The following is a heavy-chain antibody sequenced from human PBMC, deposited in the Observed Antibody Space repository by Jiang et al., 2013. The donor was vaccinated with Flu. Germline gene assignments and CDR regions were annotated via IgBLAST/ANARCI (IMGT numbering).Heavy chain of an antibody. CDR3: VRDYCSGGRCYVGY. D-gene: IGHD2-15*01. J-gene: IGHJ4*02. CDR2: INVNKGXT. V-gene: IGHV1-3*01. Sequence: GAEVKKPGASVKVSCKASGYTFTTYAMHWVRQAPGQGLEWLGWINVNKGXTKYSQSLQARLTITRDTSASTAYMELSSLRSEDTAVYYCVRDYCSGGRCYVGYWGQGTLVTVSS. CDR1: GYTFTTYA.